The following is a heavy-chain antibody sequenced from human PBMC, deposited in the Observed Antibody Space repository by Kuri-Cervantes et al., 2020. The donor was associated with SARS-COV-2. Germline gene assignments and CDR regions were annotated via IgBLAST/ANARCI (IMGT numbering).Heavy chain of an antibody. J-gene: IGHJ4*01. CDR3: ARLRRPATGDCFDY. D-gene: IGHD1-1*01. CDR2: IYHSGST. Sequence: SETLSLTCAVSGGSISSGGYSWSWIRQPPGKGLEWIGYIYHSGSTYYNPSLKSRVTISVDRSKNQFSLKLSSVTAADTAVYYCARLRRPATGDCFDYWGQGTPVTVSS. V-gene: IGHV4-30-2*01. CDR1: GGSISSGGYS.